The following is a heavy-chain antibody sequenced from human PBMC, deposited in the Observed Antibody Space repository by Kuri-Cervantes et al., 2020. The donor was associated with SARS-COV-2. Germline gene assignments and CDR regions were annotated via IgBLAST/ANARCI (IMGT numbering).Heavy chain of an antibody. CDR1: GFTFSSYC. J-gene: IGHJ4*02. D-gene: IGHD1-26*01. CDR2: INSDGSST. V-gene: IGHV3-74*01. CDR3: ARDHGLGATDFDY. Sequence: GGSLRLSCAASGFTFSSYCMHWVRQAPGKGLVWVSRINSDGSSTTYADSVKGRFTISRDNAKNTLYLQMNSLRAEDTAVYYCARDHGLGATDFDYWGQGTLVTVSS.